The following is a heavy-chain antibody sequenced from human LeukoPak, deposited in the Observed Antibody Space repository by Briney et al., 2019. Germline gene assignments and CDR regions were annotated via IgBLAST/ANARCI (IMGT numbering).Heavy chain of an antibody. V-gene: IGHV4-4*07. D-gene: IGHD5-18*01. Sequence: SETLSLTCTVSGGSISSYYWSWIRQPTGKGLEWIGRIYTSGSTNYNPSLKSRVTMSVDTSKNQFSLKLSSVTAADTAMYYCAKERGYSYDYDYWGQGTLVTVSS. CDR2: IYTSGST. CDR1: GGSISSYY. CDR3: AKERGYSYDYDY. J-gene: IGHJ4*02.